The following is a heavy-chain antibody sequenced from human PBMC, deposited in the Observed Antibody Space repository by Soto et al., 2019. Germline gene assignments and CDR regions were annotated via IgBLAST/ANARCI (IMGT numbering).Heavy chain of an antibody. V-gene: IGHV3-30*18. CDR1: GFTFSSYG. CDR2: ISYDGSNK. J-gene: IGHJ4*02. D-gene: IGHD6-19*01. CDR3: AKALGRGSGWPDFDY. Sequence: GGSLRLSCAASGFTFSSYGMHWVRQAPGKGLEWVAVISYDGSNKYYADSVKGRFTISRDNSKNTLYLQMNSLRAEDTAVYYCAKALGRGSGWPDFDYWGQGTLVTVSS.